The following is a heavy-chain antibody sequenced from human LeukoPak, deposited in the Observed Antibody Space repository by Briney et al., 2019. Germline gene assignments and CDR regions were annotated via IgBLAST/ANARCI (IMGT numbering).Heavy chain of an antibody. D-gene: IGHD3-3*01. V-gene: IGHV3-74*01. CDR3: ARDVFWSGFSFDP. CDR1: GFTFSSYW. J-gene: IGHJ5*02. CDR2: INSDGSST. Sequence: PGGSLRPSCAASGFTFSSYWMHRVRQARGKELAWVSRINSDGSSTSYADSVKGRFAISRDNAKNTLYLQMNSLRAEDTAVYYCARDVFWSGFSFDPWGQGTLVTVSS.